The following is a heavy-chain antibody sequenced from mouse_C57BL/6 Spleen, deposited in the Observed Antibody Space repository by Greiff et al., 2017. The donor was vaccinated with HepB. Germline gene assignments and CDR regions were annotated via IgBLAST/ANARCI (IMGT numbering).Heavy chain of an antibody. J-gene: IGHJ4*01. CDR3: ARHSSGPGGMDY. V-gene: IGHV1-26*01. CDR2: INPNNGGT. Sequence: VQLQQSGPELVKPGASVKISCKASGYTFTDYYMNWVKQSHGESLEWIGDINPNNGGTSYNQKFKGKATLTVDKSSSTAYMELRSLTSEDSAVYYCARHSSGPGGMDYWGQGTSVTVSS. D-gene: IGHD3-2*02. CDR1: GYTFTDYY.